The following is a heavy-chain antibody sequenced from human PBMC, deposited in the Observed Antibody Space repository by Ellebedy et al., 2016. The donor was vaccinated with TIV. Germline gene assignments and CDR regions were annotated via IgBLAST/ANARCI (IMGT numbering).Heavy chain of an antibody. Sequence: SETLSLTCSVSGDSISSSGYCWGWIRQPPGKGLEWIASIYYSGSTYYNPSLKVRVTISLDTSKNQFSLKLSSVTAADTAVYYCEGVTGAAADLDYWGQGTLVTVSS. D-gene: IGHD6-25*01. CDR2: IYYSGST. V-gene: IGHV4-39*07. CDR1: GDSISSSGYC. CDR3: EGVTGAAADLDY. J-gene: IGHJ4*02.